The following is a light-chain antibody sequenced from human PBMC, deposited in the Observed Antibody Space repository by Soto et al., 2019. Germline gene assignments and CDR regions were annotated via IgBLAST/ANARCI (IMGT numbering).Light chain of an antibody. CDR3: QQHISYPRT. CDR2: KAS. J-gene: IGKJ1*01. CDR1: QGLRNA. V-gene: IGKV1-5*03. Sequence: DLPMTQSPSTLPASVGDRVIITCRASQGLRNALVWYQQKPGKAPNLLIYKASSLASGVPLRFSGSGSGTEFTLTISSLQPEDFATYYCQQHISYPRTFGQGTKVEIK.